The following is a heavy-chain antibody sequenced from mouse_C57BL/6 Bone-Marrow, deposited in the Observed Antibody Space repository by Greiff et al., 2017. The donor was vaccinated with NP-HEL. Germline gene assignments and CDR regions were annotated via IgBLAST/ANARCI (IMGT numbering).Heavy chain of an antibody. CDR2: IWSGGST. J-gene: IGHJ1*03. CDR1: GFSLTSYG. Sequence: QVQLQQSGPGLVQPSQSLSITCTVSGFSLTSYGVHWVRQSPGKGLEWLGVIWSGGSTDYNAAFISRLSISKDNSKSQVFFKMNSLQADDTAIYYCATYYGSSWGYFDVWGTGTTVTVSS. CDR3: ATYYGSSWGYFDV. V-gene: IGHV2-2*01. D-gene: IGHD1-1*01.